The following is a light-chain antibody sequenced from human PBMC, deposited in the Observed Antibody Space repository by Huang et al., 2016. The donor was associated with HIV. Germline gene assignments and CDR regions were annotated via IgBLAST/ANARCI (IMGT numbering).Light chain of an antibody. CDR3: QQYGSSPFWT. CDR2: GAS. J-gene: IGKJ1*01. CDR1: QSVSSSY. V-gene: IGKV3-20*01. Sequence: EFVLRQSQATLSLSPGERATLSCRARQSVSSSYLAWYQQKPGQAPRLLIYGASSRATGIPDRFSGSGSGTDFTLTISRLEPEDFAVYYCQQYGSSPFWTFGQGTKVEIK.